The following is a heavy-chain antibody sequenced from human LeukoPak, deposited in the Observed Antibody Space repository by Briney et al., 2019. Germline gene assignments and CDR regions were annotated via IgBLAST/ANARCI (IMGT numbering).Heavy chain of an antibody. D-gene: IGHD3-22*01. J-gene: IGHJ5*02. CDR3: ARDSKVVRYWFDP. CDR1: GGSFSGYY. V-gene: IGHV4-34*01. Sequence: SETLSLTCAVYGGSFSGYYWSWIRQPPGKGLEWIGEINHSGSTNYNPSLKSRVTISVDTSKNQFSLKLSSVTAADTAVYYCARDSKVVRYWFDPWGQGTLVTVSS. CDR2: INHSGST.